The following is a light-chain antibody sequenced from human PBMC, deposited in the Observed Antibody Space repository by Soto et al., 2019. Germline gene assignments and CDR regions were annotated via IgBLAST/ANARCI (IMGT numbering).Light chain of an antibody. V-gene: IGKV1-39*01. CDR2: GSS. CDR3: QQGYSTPVT. J-gene: IGKJ5*01. Sequence: DIRMTQSPSSLSPSVGDRVTLTFRASQSISRHLNWYQQKPGRAPRLLIYGSSNLQGGVPSRFSGSGSGTDFTLTISSLLPEDFATYYCQQGYSTPVTFGQGTRLEIK. CDR1: QSISRH.